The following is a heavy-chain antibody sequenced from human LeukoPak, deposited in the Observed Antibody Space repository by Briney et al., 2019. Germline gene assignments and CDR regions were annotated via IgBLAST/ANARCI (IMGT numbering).Heavy chain of an antibody. CDR1: GGTFSSYA. D-gene: IGHD1-26*01. CDR3: ARAPVGATGGTYYYGMDV. V-gene: IGHV1-69*04. J-gene: IGHJ6*02. Sequence: SVKVSCKASGGTFSSYAISWVRQAPGQGLEWMGRIIPILGIANYAQKFQGRVTITADKSTSTAYIELSSLRSEDTAVYYCARAPVGATGGTYYYGMDVWGQGTTVTVSS. CDR2: IIPILGIA.